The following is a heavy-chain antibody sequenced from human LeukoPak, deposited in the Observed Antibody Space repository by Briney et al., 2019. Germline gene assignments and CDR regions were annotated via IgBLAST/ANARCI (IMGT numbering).Heavy chain of an antibody. Sequence: PGGSLRLSCAASGFTFSSYSMNWVRQAPGKGLEWVSYISSSSSTIYYADSVKGRFTISRDNAKNSLYLQMNSLRAEDTAVYYCARDRYYDSSGYYYHPTSFDYWGQGTLVTVSS. CDR1: GFTFSSYS. CDR3: ARDRYYDSSGYYYHPTSFDY. CDR2: ISSSSSTI. J-gene: IGHJ4*02. V-gene: IGHV3-48*01. D-gene: IGHD3-22*01.